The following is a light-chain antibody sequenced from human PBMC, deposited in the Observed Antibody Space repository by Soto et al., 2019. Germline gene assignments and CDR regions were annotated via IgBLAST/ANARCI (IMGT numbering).Light chain of an antibody. CDR2: GDS. V-gene: IGLV1-40*01. Sequence: QSVLTQPPSVSGAPGQRVTISCTGSSSNIGAGYNVHWYQQVPGTAPKLLIYGDSNRPSGVPDRFSGSKSGTSASLAITGLQAENEADYYCQCYDSSLSGWLFGGGTKRTVL. CDR1: SSNIGAGYN. CDR3: QCYDSSLSGWL. J-gene: IGLJ3*02.